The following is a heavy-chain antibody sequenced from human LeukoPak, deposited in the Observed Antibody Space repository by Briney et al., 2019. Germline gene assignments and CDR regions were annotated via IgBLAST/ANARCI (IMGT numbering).Heavy chain of an antibody. CDR2: ISGSGGST. CDR3: AKVGYYYDSSGYSGEVFDY. V-gene: IGHV3-23*01. Sequence: GRSLRLSCAASGFTFSTYNMHWVRQAPGKGLEWVSAISGSGGSTYYADSVKGRFTISRDNSKNTLYLQMNSLRAEDTAVYYCAKVGYYYDSSGYSGEVFDYWGQGTLVTVSS. J-gene: IGHJ4*02. D-gene: IGHD3-22*01. CDR1: GFTFSTYN.